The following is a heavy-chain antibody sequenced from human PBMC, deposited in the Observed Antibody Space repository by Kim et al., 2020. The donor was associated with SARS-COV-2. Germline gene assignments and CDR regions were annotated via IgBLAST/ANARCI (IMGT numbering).Heavy chain of an antibody. Sequence: GGSLRLSCAASGFTFSSYSMNWVRQAPGKGLEWVSYISSSSSTIYYADSVKGRFTISRDNAKNSLYLQMNSLRDEDTAVYYCAREIYCSSTSCYRFDAFDIWGQGTMVTVSS. CDR2: ISSSSSTI. J-gene: IGHJ3*02. V-gene: IGHV3-48*02. D-gene: IGHD2-2*02. CDR1: GFTFSSYS. CDR3: AREIYCSSTSCYRFDAFDI.